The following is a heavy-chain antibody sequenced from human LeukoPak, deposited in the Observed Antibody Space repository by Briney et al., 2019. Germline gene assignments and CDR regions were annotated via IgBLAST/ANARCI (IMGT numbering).Heavy chain of an antibody. J-gene: IGHJ1*01. CDR3: ARADETAPAEDFQH. Sequence: PGRSLRLSCAAAGFSVSSNYMSWVRQAPGKGLEWVSVIYSGGSTYYADSVKGRFTISRDNSKNTLYLQMKSLRAEDTAVYYCARADETAPAEDFQHWGQGTLVTVSS. CDR1: GFSVSSNY. CDR2: IYSGGST. V-gene: IGHV3-53*01. D-gene: IGHD2-21*02.